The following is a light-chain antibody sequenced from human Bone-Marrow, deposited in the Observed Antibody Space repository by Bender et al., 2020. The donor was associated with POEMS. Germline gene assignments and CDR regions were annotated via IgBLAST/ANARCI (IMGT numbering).Light chain of an antibody. V-gene: IGLV2-14*03. CDR3: AVWDDSLNGWV. J-gene: IGLJ3*02. CDR1: SSDVGGYKY. CDR2: DVT. Sequence: SALTQPASVSGSPGQSITISCTGTSSDVGGYKYVSWYQQHPGRAPKLIIYDVTNRPSGVSNRFSGSRSGTSASLAISGLQSEDEADYYCAVWDDSLNGWVFGGGTKLTVL.